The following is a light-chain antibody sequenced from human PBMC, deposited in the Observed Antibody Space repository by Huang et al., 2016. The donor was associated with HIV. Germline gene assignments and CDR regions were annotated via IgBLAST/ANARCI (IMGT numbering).Light chain of an antibody. CDR1: QSVSSY. J-gene: IGKJ4*01. CDR3: QQRSNWPLT. Sequence: EIVLTQSPATLSLSPGERAILSCRANQSVSSYLAWYQQKPGQAPRLLLYDASNRATGIPARFSGSGSGTDFTLTISSLEPEDFAVYYCQQRSNWPLTFGGGTKVE. CDR2: DAS. V-gene: IGKV3-11*01.